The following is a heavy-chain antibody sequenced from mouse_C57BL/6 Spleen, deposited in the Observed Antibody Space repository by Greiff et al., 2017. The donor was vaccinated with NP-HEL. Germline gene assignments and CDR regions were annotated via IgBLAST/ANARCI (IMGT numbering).Heavy chain of an antibody. J-gene: IGHJ2*01. D-gene: IGHD2-1*01. CDR2: IHPSDSDT. CDR1: GYTFTSYW. CDR3: ARGADGNYDFDY. V-gene: IGHV1-74*01. Sequence: QVQLKQPGAELVKPGASVKVSCKASGYTFTSYWMHWVKQRPGQGLEWIGRIHPSDSDTNYNQKFKGKATLTVDKSSSTAYMQLSSLTSGDSAVYYCARGADGNYDFDYWGQGTTLTVSS.